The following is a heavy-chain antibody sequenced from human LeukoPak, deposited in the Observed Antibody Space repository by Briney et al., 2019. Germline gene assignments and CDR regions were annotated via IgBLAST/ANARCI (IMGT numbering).Heavy chain of an antibody. CDR3: ARAYYGSGSYHRVYYFDY. CDR2: IYYSGST. D-gene: IGHD3-10*01. V-gene: IGHV4-30-4*01. Sequence: SQTLSLTCTVSGGPISSGDYYWSWIRQPPGKGLEWIGYIYYSGSTYYNPSLKSRVTISVDTSKNQFSLKLSSVTAADTAVYYCARAYYGSGSYHRVYYFDYWGQGTLVTVSS. CDR1: GGPISSGDYY. J-gene: IGHJ4*02.